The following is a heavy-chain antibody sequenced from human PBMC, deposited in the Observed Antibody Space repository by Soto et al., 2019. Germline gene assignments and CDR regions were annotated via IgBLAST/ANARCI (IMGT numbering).Heavy chain of an antibody. CDR1: GISLSPYC. V-gene: IGHV3-74*03. J-gene: IGHJ4*02. CDR2: LSSDGFGA. Sequence: SLRLSCTPSGISLSPYCIHWVRQVPGRGLEWVARLSSDGFGAAYADSVKGRFFISRDIARNTLSLQMNSLRADDTAVYYCARDLGGPDYWGRGTSVTVSS. CDR3: ARDLGGPDY. D-gene: IGHD3-16*01.